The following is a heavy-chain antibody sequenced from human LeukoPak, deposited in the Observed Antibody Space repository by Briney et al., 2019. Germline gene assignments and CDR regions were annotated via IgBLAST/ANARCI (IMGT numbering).Heavy chain of an antibody. D-gene: IGHD3-3*01. CDR3: ARDLRREYYYYYYMDV. CDR1: GYTFTSYG. Sequence: ASVKVSCKASGYTFTSYGISWVRQAPGQGLEWMGWINPNSDGTNYAQKFQGRVTMTRDTSISTAYMELSRLRSDDTAVYYCARDLRREYYYYYYMDVWGKGTTVTVSS. V-gene: IGHV1-2*02. J-gene: IGHJ6*03. CDR2: INPNSDGT.